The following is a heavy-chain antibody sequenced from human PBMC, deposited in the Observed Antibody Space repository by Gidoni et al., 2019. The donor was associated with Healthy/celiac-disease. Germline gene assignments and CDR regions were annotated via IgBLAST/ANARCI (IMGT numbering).Heavy chain of an antibody. J-gene: IGHJ4*02. CDR3: ARAAGGYSSGWYLY. D-gene: IGHD6-19*01. V-gene: IGHV4-34*01. Sequence: QVQLQQWGAGLLKPSETLSLTCAVYGWSFSGYYWSWIRQPPGKGLEWIGEINHSGSTNYNPSLKSRVTISVDTSKNQFSLKLSSVTAADTAVYYCARAAGGYSSGWYLYWGQGTLVTVSS. CDR2: INHSGST. CDR1: GWSFSGYY.